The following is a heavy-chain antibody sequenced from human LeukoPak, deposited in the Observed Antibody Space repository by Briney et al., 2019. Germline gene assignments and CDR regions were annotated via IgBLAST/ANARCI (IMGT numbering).Heavy chain of an antibody. CDR2: ISYDGSNK. Sequence: PGGSLRLSCAASGFTFSSYGMHWVRQAPGKGLEWVAVISYDGSNKYYADSVKGRFTISRDNSKNTLYLQMNNLRAEDTAVYYCAKSDYYSSTFDYWGQGTLVTVSS. CDR3: AKSDYYSSTFDY. V-gene: IGHV3-30*18. D-gene: IGHD3-22*01. J-gene: IGHJ4*02. CDR1: GFTFSSYG.